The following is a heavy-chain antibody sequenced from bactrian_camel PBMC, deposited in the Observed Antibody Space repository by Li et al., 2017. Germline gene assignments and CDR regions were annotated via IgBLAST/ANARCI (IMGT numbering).Heavy chain of an antibody. J-gene: IGHJ4*01. D-gene: IGHD2*01. CDR2: VSTLGGST. CDR3: AADSRDSRWWLLLPPNY. Sequence: QVQLVESGGGSVQAGGSLSVSCTVSRRTYSTYCMGWFRQAPGKEREGVATVSTLGGSTYYHDSAKGRFTISRDTAKNTLYLQMNSLKPEDTAMYYCAADSRDSRWWLLLPPNYWGQGTQVTVS. V-gene: IGHV3-3*01. CDR1: RRTYSTYC.